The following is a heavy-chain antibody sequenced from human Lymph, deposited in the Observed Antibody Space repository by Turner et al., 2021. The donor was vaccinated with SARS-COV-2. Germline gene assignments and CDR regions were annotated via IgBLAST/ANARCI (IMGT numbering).Heavy chain of an antibody. D-gene: IGHD3-10*01. CDR2: IIPILRIA. Sequence: QVQLVQSGAEVKKPGSSVKVSCKASGGTFSSYAISWVRQAPGQGLEWRGGIIPILRIATYEQKVQGRVTITAEKSTSTAYMELSSLRSEDTAVFYCARVVGGFGELGYYYYYGMDVWGQGTTVTVSS. CDR3: ARVVGGFGELGYYYYYGMDV. V-gene: IGHV1-69*10. J-gene: IGHJ6*02. CDR1: GGTFSSYA.